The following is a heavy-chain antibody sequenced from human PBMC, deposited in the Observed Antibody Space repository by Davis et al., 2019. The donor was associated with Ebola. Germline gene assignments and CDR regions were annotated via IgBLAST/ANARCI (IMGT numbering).Heavy chain of an antibody. CDR2: ISSSSNYI. CDR3: VRDPALVVTGGGWFFDP. D-gene: IGHD2-21*02. J-gene: IGHJ5*02. V-gene: IGHV3-21*01. CDR1: GFTFSSNS. Sequence: GGSLRLSCAASGFTFSSNSMNWVRQAPGKGLEWVSFISSSSNYIYYADSVKGRFTVSRDNAKNSLYLQMNSLRAEDTAVYYCVRDPALVVTGGGWFFDPWGQGTLVTVSS.